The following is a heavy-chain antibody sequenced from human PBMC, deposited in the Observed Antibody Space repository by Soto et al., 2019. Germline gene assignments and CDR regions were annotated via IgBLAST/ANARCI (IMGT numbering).Heavy chain of an antibody. CDR3: AHSAGYSGYDPEEYSSSWGLPAIAAAGAFGY. J-gene: IGHJ4*02. Sequence: SGPTLVNPTQTLTLTCTFSGFSLSTSGVGVGWIRQPPGKALEWLALIYWDDDKRYSPSLKSRLTITKDTSKNQVVLTMTNMDPVDTATYYCAHSAGYSGYDPEEYSSSWGLPAIAAAGAFGYWGQGTLVTVSS. D-gene: IGHD5-12*01. V-gene: IGHV2-5*02. CDR1: GFSLSTSGVG. CDR2: IYWDDDK.